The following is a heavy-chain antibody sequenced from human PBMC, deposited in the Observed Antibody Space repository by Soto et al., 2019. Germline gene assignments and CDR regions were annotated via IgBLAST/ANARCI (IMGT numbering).Heavy chain of an antibody. V-gene: IGHV3-11*06. D-gene: IGHD6-13*01. J-gene: IGHJ4*02. CDR1: GLSFSDKY. CDR3: TRGGSGNWSPYFDY. Sequence: NPGGSLRLSCEVSGLSFSDKYMSWIRQAPGKGLEWVSYISESSTSTNYAESVKGRFTISRDNAKKSLYLQMNSLRVEDTAVYYCTRGGSGNWSPYFDYWGQGILVTVSS. CDR2: ISESSTST.